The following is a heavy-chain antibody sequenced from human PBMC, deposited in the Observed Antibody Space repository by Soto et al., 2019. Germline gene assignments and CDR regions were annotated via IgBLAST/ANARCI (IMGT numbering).Heavy chain of an antibody. CDR3: ASRNSKIPPDYYYYGKDV. Sequence: QVQLVQSGAEVKKPGASVKVSCKASGYTFTSYGISWVRQAPGQGLEWMGWISAYNGNTNYAQKLQGRVTMTTDTSTSTAYMELRSLRCDDTAVYYCASRNSKIPPDYYYYGKDVWGQGTKVTVSS. CDR2: ISAYNGNT. V-gene: IGHV1-18*01. J-gene: IGHJ6*02. D-gene: IGHD2-21*01. CDR1: GYTFTSYG.